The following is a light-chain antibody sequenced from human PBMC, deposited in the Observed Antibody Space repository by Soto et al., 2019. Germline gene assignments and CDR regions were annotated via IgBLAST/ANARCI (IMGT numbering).Light chain of an antibody. Sequence: DIQMSQSPSALSGAVGDRVTITCRASQTISSWLAWYQQQPGKAPKLLIYAVSSLESGVPSRFSGSGSGTEFPLTISSLQPDDFATYYCQQYNTFWTFGQGTKVDI. CDR2: AVS. CDR3: QQYNTFWT. CDR1: QTISSW. V-gene: IGKV1-5*01. J-gene: IGKJ1*01.